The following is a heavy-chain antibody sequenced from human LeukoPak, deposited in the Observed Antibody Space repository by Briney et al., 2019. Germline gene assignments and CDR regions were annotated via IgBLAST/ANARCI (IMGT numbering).Heavy chain of an antibody. Sequence: SETLSLTCSFSGDSISTYYWSWIRQSPGKGLEWIGHIYSSGNTDYNSSLKSRVTISVDTSKSQFSLRLSSVTATDTAVYYCTRLRWQLVGPYFDYWGQGILVTVSS. CDR2: IYSSGNT. CDR3: TRLRWQLVGPYFDY. V-gene: IGHV4-59*01. J-gene: IGHJ4*02. D-gene: IGHD1-26*01. CDR1: GDSISTYY.